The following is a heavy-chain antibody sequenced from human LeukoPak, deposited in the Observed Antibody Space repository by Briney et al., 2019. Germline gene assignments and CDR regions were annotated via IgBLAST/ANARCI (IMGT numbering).Heavy chain of an antibody. Sequence: ASVKVSCKASGYTFTGYYMHWVRQAPGQGLEWMGWINPNSGGTNYAQKFQGRVTMTRDTSISTAYMELNRLRSDDTAVYYCARVGSMVRGVIRGYYFDYWGQGTLVTVSS. D-gene: IGHD3-10*01. CDR1: GYTFTGYY. CDR3: ARVGSMVRGVIRGYYFDY. CDR2: INPNSGGT. V-gene: IGHV1-2*02. J-gene: IGHJ4*02.